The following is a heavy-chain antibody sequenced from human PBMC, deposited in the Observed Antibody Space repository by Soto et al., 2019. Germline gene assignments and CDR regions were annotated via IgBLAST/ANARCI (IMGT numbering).Heavy chain of an antibody. CDR3: ARRGSQTDAFDI. CDR1: GGSISSSSYY. J-gene: IGHJ3*02. CDR2: IYYSGST. Sequence: SETLSLTCTVSGGSISSSSYYWGWIRQPPGKGLEWIGSIYYSGSTYYNPSLKSRVTISVDTSKNQFSLKLSSVTAADTAVYYCARRGSQTDAFDIWGQGTMVTVSS. V-gene: IGHV4-39*01.